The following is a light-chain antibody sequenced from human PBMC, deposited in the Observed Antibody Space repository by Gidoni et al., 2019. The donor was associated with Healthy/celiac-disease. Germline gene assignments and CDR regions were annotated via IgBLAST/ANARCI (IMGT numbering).Light chain of an antibody. CDR3: QQYNSYPWT. Sequence: EIQMTQSPSTLSASVGARVTITCRASQSISSWLAWYQQKPGKAPKLLIYKASSLESGVPSRFSCSGSGTEFTLTISSLQPDDFATYYCQQYNSYPWTFGQGTKVEIK. V-gene: IGKV1-5*03. J-gene: IGKJ1*01. CDR1: QSISSW. CDR2: KAS.